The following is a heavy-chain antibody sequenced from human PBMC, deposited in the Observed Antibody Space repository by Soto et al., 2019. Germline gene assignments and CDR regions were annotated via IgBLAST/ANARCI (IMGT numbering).Heavy chain of an antibody. V-gene: IGHV3-48*02. J-gene: IGHJ4*02. Sequence: GGSLRLSCAASGFTFSRHSMNWVRQAPGKGLDWVSYISSTSSAIYYADSVKGRFTISRDNANNSLYLQMNSLRDEDTAVYYCARDGGYSGYDIDYRGQGTVVTVSS. CDR2: ISSTSSAI. CDR1: GFTFSRHS. D-gene: IGHD5-12*01. CDR3: ARDGGYSGYDIDY.